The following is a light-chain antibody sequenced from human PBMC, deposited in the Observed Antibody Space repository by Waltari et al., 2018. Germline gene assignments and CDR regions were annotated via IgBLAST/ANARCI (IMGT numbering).Light chain of an antibody. CDR2: QNV. Sequence: QSLLTQPPSASGTPGERVILSCSGSSSNIGRDFVYWYHQVPGTAPRTLIYQNVERPSGVPDGFSGSKSCTSASRAISGLLPQDEGDYYWAAWDYQLNGVVFGGGTRVTVL. V-gene: IGLV1-47*01. CDR3: AAWDYQLNGVV. J-gene: IGLJ2*01. CDR1: SSNIGRDF.